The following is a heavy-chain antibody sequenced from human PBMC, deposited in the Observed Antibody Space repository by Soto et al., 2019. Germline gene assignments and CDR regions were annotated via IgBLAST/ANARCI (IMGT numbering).Heavy chain of an antibody. CDR3: ARAREPEYSSAIFFDI. D-gene: IGHD5-18*01. CDR1: GFTFSSYW. Sequence: GGSLRLSCAASGFTFSSYWMDWVRQTPGKGLEWVANINQDGSEKNYVDSVKGRFTISRDISTNMVYLQMSSLTDEDTAVYYCARAREPEYSSAIFFDIWGQGALVTVSS. J-gene: IGHJ4*02. V-gene: IGHV3-7*03. CDR2: INQDGSEK.